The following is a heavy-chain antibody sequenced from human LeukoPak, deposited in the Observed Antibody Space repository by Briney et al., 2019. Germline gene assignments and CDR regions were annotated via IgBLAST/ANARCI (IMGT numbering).Heavy chain of an antibody. CDR2: INYSGSA. D-gene: IGHD4-17*01. CDR1: GGSLSSYY. J-gene: IGHJ3*02. V-gene: IGHV4-59*08. Sequence: SEILSLTCTVSGGSLSSYYFSWIRQSPGEGLEWIAYINYSGSASYNPSLKSRVTMSVDTSKQFSLSLSSVTAADTAVYYCARHNYDDYVFDIWGQGTKVTVSS. CDR3: ARHNYDDYVFDI.